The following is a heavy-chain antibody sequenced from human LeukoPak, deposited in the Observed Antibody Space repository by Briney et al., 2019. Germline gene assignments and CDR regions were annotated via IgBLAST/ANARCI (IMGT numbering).Heavy chain of an antibody. CDR3: ARLTRDGYTTF. CDR1: GGSISTYH. D-gene: IGHD5-24*01. J-gene: IGHJ4*02. CDR2: IYKGST. V-gene: IGHV4-59*01. Sequence: SETLSLTCTISGGSISTYHWSWIRQPPEKGLEWIGYIYKGSTNHNPSLKSRVTISVVTSKNQFSLKLRSVTAADTAVYYCARLTRDGYTTFWGQGTLVTVSS.